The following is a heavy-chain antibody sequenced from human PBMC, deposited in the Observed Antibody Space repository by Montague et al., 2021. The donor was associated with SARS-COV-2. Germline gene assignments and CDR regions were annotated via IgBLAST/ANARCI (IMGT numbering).Heavy chain of an antibody. CDR2: IYTSGST. D-gene: IGHD3-3*01. V-gene: IGHV4-61*02. J-gene: IGHJ4*02. CDR1: GGSISSGSYY. Sequence: TLSLTCTVSGGSISSGSYYWSWIRQPAGKGLEWIGRIYTSGSTNYNPSLKSRVTISVDTSKNQFSLKLSSMTAADTAVYYCAREGGITIFGVVILYYFDYWGPGTLVTVSS. CDR3: AREGGITIFGVVILYYFDY.